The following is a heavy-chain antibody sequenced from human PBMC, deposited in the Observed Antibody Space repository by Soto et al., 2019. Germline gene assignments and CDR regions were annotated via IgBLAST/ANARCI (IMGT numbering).Heavy chain of an antibody. V-gene: IGHV2-5*01. CDR2: IYWNDDK. Sequence: XGPTVWSPPQPLSVSCTFAGFSLISRGVGVGWIRQPPGKALEWLALIYWNDDKRYSPSLKSRLTITKDTSKNQVVLTMTNMDPVDTATYYCAHSRLLPRAFDIWGQRTMVTVSS. CDR1: GFSLISRGVG. CDR3: AHSRLLPRAFDI. D-gene: IGHD3-22*01. J-gene: IGHJ3*02.